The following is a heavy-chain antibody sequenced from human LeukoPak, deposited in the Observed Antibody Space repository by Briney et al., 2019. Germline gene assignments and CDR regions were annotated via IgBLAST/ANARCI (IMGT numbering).Heavy chain of an antibody. J-gene: IGHJ5*02. CDR1: GFSLSTSGVG. CDR3: AHSLKRMYYDFWSVNWFDP. D-gene: IGHD3-3*01. V-gene: IGHV2-5*01. Sequence: KESGPTLVKPTQTLTLTCTFSGFSLSTSGVGVGWIRQPPGKALEWLALISWNDDKRYSPSLKIRLTITKDTSKNQVVLTMTNMDPVDTATYYCAHSLKRMYYDFWSVNWFDPWGQGTLVTVSS. CDR2: ISWNDDK.